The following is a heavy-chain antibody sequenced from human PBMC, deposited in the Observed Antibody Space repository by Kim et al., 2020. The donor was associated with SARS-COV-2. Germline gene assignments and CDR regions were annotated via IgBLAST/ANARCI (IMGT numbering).Heavy chain of an antibody. D-gene: IGHD6-13*01. Sequence: PSLQSRVTISVDKSKNQCSLKLSSVTAADTAVYYCARRGLSSSWYVGAFDIWGQGTMVTVSS. J-gene: IGHJ3*02. CDR3: ARRGLSSSWYVGAFDI. V-gene: IGHV4-4*02.